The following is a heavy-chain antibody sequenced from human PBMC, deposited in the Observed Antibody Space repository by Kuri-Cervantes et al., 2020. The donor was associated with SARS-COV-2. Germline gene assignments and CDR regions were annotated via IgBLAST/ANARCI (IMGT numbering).Heavy chain of an antibody. CDR2: ISSSSSYI. CDR3: ARDFGYLNSYGYD. Sequence: GESLKISCAASGFTFSSYSMNWVRQAPGKGLEWVSSISSSSSYIYYADSVKGRFTISRDNAKSSLYLQMNSLRAEDTAVYYCARDFGYLNSYGYDWGQGTLVTVSS. V-gene: IGHV3-21*01. D-gene: IGHD5-18*01. J-gene: IGHJ4*02. CDR1: GFTFSSYS.